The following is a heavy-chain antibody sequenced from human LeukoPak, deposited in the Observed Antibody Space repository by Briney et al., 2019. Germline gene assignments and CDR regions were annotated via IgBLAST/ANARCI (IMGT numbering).Heavy chain of an antibody. Sequence: RTSETLSLTCTVSGGSISSYYWSWIRQPAGKGLEWIGRIYTSGSTNYSPSLKSRVTMSVDTSKNQFSLKLSSVTAADTAVYYCARDGRYYYYYYMDVWGKGTTVTISS. V-gene: IGHV4-4*07. CDR1: GGSISSYY. J-gene: IGHJ6*03. CDR3: ARDGRYYYYYYMDV. CDR2: IYTSGST.